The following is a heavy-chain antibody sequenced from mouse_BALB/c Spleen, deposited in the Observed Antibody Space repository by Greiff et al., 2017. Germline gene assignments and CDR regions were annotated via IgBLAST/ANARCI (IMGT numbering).Heavy chain of an antibody. Sequence: VQRVESGPGLVAPSQSLSITCTVSGFSLTSYGVHWVRQPPGKGLEWLGVIWAGGSTNYNSALMSRLSISKDNSKSQVFLKMNSLQTDDTAMYYCAREEAPYYAMDYWGQGTSVTVSS. V-gene: IGHV2-9*02. CDR2: IWAGGST. CDR1: GFSLTSYG. J-gene: IGHJ4*01. CDR3: AREEAPYYAMDY. D-gene: IGHD1-3*01.